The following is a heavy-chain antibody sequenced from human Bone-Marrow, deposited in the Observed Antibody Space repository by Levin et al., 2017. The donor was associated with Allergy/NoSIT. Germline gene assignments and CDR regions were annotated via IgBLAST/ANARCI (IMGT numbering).Heavy chain of an antibody. CDR3: ARVELYTSSPVW. Sequence: VASVKVSCKTSGSTFTVYYMHWVRQAPGQGLEWMGRINPNSGGTDYAQKFHGRVTMTRDTSISSAYMELTRVTSDDTAVYYCARVELYTSSPVWWGQGTLVTVSS. V-gene: IGHV1-2*06. D-gene: IGHD6-13*01. CDR2: INPNSGGT. J-gene: IGHJ4*02. CDR1: GSTFTVYY.